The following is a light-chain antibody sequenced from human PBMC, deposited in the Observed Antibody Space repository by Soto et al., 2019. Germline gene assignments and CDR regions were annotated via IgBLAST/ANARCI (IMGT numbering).Light chain of an antibody. CDR3: QSYDNSLSGSWV. CDR1: SFNIGAGYD. CDR2: GNS. Sequence: QSVLTQPPSVSGAPGQRVTISCTGSSFNIGAGYDVHWYQQLPGTAPKLLIYGNSNRPSGVPDRFSGSKSGTSASLAITGLQAGDEADYYCQSYDNSLSGSWVFGGGTKLTLL. J-gene: IGLJ3*02. V-gene: IGLV1-40*01.